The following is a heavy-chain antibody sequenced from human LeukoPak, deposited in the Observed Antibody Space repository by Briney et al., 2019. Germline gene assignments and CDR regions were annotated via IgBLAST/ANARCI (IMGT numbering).Heavy chain of an antibody. CDR3: AIGGSYYRLDY. CDR1: GGTSSSYA. J-gene: IGHJ4*02. CDR2: IIPIFGTA. D-gene: IGHD1-26*01. Sequence: ASVKVSCKASGGTSSSYAISWVRQAPGQGLEWMGGIIPIFGTANYAQKFQGRVTITADESTSTAYMELSSLRSEDTAVYYCAIGGSYYRLDYWGQGTLVTVSS. V-gene: IGHV1-69*13.